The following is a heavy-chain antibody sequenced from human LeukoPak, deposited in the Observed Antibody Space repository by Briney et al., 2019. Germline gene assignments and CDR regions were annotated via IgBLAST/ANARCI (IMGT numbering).Heavy chain of an antibody. Sequence: PGGSLRLSCAASGFTLSGSAVHWVRQSSGQGLEWVGHIDKKDNLYATAYAESVKGRFTISRDDSKDTAFLHMDSLKTEDTALYYCTRDRGTYNWFDPWGQGTLVTVSS. V-gene: IGHV3-73*01. CDR3: TRDRGTYNWFDP. J-gene: IGHJ5*02. CDR2: IDKKDNLYAT. D-gene: IGHD2-15*01. CDR1: GFTLSGSA.